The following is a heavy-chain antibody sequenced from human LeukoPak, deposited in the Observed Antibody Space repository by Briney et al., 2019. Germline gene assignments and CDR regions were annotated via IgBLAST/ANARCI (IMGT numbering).Heavy chain of an antibody. CDR3: ARESGWYPDY. V-gene: IGHV3-48*03. J-gene: IGHJ4*02. CDR2: ISSSGSTI. D-gene: IGHD6-13*01. CDR1: GFTFSSYE. Sequence: GGSLRLSCAASGFTFSSYEMNWVLQAPGKGLEWVSYISSSGSTIYYADSVKGRFTISRDNAKNSLYLQMNSLRAEDTAVYYCARESGWYPDYWGQGTLVTVSS.